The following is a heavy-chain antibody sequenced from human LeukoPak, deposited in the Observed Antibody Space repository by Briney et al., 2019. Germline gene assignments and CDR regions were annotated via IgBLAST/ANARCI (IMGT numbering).Heavy chain of an antibody. Sequence: SVKVSCKASGGTFSSYAISWVRRAPGQGLEWMGGIIPIFGTANYAQKFQGRVTITADESTSTAYMELSSLRSEDTAVYYCARAIVGATTREGFDYWGQGTGVTVSS. CDR1: GGTFSSYA. CDR2: IIPIFGTA. J-gene: IGHJ4*02. D-gene: IGHD1-26*01. V-gene: IGHV1-69*13. CDR3: ARAIVGATTREGFDY.